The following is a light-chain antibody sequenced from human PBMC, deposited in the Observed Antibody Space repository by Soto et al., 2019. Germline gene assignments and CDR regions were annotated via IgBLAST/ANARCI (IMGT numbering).Light chain of an antibody. J-gene: IGLJ2*01. Sequence: QSALTQPPSASASPGQSVTISCTGTSSNVGGYDYVSWYQQKPGKAPKLMIYEVTKRPSGVPDRFSGSKSGNTASLTVSGLQAEDEADYYCCSYAGSYTVIFGGGTKLTVL. CDR3: CSYAGSYTVI. V-gene: IGLV2-8*01. CDR2: EVT. CDR1: SSNVGGYDY.